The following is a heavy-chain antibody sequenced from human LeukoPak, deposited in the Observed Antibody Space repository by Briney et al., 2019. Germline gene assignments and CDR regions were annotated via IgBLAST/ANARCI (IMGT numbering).Heavy chain of an antibody. J-gene: IGHJ4*02. CDR2: LYYSGTT. D-gene: IGHD3-10*01. V-gene: IGHV4-59*12. CDR1: GFTFSSYA. Sequence: GSLRLSCAASGFTFSSYAMSWVRQAPGKGLEWIGTLYYSGTTNYNPSLKSRVTISVDTSKNHFSLKLTSVTAADMAVYYCARGALVRGAVWVFDHWGQGTPVTVSS. CDR3: ARGALVRGAVWVFDH.